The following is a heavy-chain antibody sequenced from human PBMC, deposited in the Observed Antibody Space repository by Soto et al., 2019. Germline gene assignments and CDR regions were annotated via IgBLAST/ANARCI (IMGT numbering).Heavy chain of an antibody. CDR3: ASSHAGAHITAAVH. CDR1: GGSISSGGYS. CDR2: IYHSGST. V-gene: IGHV4-30-2*01. Sequence: QLQLQESGSGLVKPSQTLSLTCAVSGGSISSGGYSWNWIRQPPGKGLEWIGYIYHSGSTYYNPSLKSRVIISVDRSKNQFSLKLSSVTAADTAVYYCASSHAGAHITAAVHWGQGTLVTVSS. J-gene: IGHJ4*02. D-gene: IGHD6-13*01.